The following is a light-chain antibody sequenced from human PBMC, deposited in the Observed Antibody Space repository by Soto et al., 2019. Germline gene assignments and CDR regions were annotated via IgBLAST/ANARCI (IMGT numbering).Light chain of an antibody. CDR1: SSDVGGYNY. V-gene: IGLV2-14*01. CDR3: SSYTSSSTLV. Sequence: QSALTQPAPVSGSPGQSITISCTGTSSDVGGYNYVSWYQQHPGKAPKLMIYEVSNRPSGVSNRFSGPKSGNTASLTISGLQAEDEADYYCSSYTSSSTLVFGGGTKLTVL. J-gene: IGLJ3*02. CDR2: EVS.